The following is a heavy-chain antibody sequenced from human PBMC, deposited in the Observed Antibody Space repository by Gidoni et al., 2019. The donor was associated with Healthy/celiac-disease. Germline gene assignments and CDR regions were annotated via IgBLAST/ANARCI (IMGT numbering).Heavy chain of an antibody. CDR2: INHSGST. CDR3: ARRGRATVTQKYNWFDP. Sequence: QVQLQQWGAGLLTPSETLSLTCPVYGWSFSGYYWSWIRQPPGKGLEWIGEINHSGSTNYNPSLKSRVTISVDTSKNQFSRKLSSVTAADTAVYYCARRGRATVTQKYNWFDPWGQGTLVTVSS. D-gene: IGHD4-4*01. CDR1: GWSFSGYY. V-gene: IGHV4-34*01. J-gene: IGHJ5*02.